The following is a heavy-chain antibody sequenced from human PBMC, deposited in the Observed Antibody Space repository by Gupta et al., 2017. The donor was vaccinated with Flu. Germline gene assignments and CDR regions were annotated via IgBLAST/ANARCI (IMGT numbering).Heavy chain of an antibody. CDR3: AKDNGVVGSAWGNDFDS. V-gene: IGHV1-46*03. CDR2: IDPGSGGT. D-gene: IGHD3-3*01. J-gene: IGHJ4*02. Sequence: QVQVVQSGAEVKKPGASVKISCKTSGYSFGIYYIHWVRQAPGQRLEWMGIIDPGSGGTNYAPKFHGRLSVTRDTSTSTSYMELSSLRSEDTAVYYCAKDNGVVGSAWGNDFDSWGQGTLVTVSS. CDR1: GYSFGIYY.